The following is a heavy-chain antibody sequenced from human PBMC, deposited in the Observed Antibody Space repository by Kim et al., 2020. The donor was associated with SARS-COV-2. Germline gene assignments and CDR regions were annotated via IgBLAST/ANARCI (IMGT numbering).Heavy chain of an antibody. D-gene: IGHD3-10*01. J-gene: IGHJ3*02. CDR2: ISAGGTGT. Sequence: GGSLRLSCAASGFSFSIYGMSWVRQTPGKGLEWVSSISAGGTGTYYGDSMRGRFLISRDNSQNTVYLQMHSLRAEDTALYYCVKGSISYYFDTWGLGIMV. CDR1: GFSFSIYG. CDR3: VKGSISYYFDT. V-gene: IGHV3-23*01.